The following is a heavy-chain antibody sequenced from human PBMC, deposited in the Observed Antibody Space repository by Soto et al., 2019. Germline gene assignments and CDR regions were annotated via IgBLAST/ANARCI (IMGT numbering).Heavy chain of an antibody. J-gene: IGHJ3*02. V-gene: IGHV3-23*01. Sequence: EVQVLESGGGLAQPGGSLRLSCSASGFTFNDINWVRQAPGKGLEWISRITGGGHTDYVDSVKGRFTISRDNSKNTGYLQMNSLRVDDTAVYYCVKDRSGWGSFDIWGQGTVVTVSS. D-gene: IGHD3-16*01. CDR2: ITGGGHT. CDR1: GFTFND. CDR3: VKDRSGWGSFDI.